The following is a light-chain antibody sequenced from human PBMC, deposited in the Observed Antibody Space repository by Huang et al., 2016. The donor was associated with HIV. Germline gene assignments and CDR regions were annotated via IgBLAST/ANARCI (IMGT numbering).Light chain of an antibody. CDR1: QSVSSNY. CDR3: QQYGSSRGA. Sequence: EIVLTQSPGTLSLSPGERASLSCRASQSVSSNYLAWYQQRPGQAPRLLIYGASNRAIGIPDRFSGSGSGTDFTLTISSLEPEDFAVYYCQQYGSSRGAFGQGTRVDIK. CDR2: GAS. V-gene: IGKV3-20*01. J-gene: IGKJ1*01.